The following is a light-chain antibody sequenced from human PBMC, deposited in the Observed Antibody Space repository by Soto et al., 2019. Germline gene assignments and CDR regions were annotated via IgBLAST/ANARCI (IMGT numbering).Light chain of an antibody. V-gene: IGLV3-21*02. CDR2: DDG. CDR1: NIGTKS. Sequence: SYELTQTPSVSVAPGQTARIACGGNNIGTKSVHWYQQKPGQAPVLVVYDDGDRPSGVSNRFSGSKSGNTASLTISGLQAEDEADYYCSSYTSSSIWVFGGGTKLTVL. CDR3: SSYTSSSIWV. J-gene: IGLJ3*02.